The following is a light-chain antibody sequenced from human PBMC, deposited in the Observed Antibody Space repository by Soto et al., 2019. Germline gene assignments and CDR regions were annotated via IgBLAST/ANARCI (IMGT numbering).Light chain of an antibody. Sequence: IVLTPAPGTLSLSPGERATLSCGASQSVTNNYLAWYQHKPGQAPRLRIYGASSRATGIPDRFSGSGSGTDFTLTISRLEPEDFAVYYCHQYSDAPRTFGQGTKVEI. CDR1: QSVTNNY. CDR3: HQYSDAPRT. V-gene: IGKV3-20*01. CDR2: GAS. J-gene: IGKJ1*01.